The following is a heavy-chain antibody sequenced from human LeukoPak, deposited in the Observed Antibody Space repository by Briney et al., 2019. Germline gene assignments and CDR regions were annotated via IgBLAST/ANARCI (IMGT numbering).Heavy chain of an antibody. CDR1: GFTFSSYW. D-gene: IGHD2-2*01. CDR2: INQDGGEK. V-gene: IGHV3-7*01. CDR3: ARDIVVVPATFDY. Sequence: HPGGSLRLSCAASGFTFSSYWMSWVRQAPGKGLEWVANINQDGGEKFYVDSVKGRFTISRDNAKNSLYLQMNSLRAEDTAMYYCARDIVVVPATFDYWGQGTLVSVSS. J-gene: IGHJ4*02.